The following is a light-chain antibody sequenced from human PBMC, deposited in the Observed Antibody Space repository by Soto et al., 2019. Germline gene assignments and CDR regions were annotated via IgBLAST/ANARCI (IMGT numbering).Light chain of an antibody. V-gene: IGKV3D-15*01. CDR1: QSVNNR. Sequence: VMTQFPVTLSASPGERVALSCRPSQSVNNRLAWYQQRPGQAPRLLIYSATLRAAGVPDRFTGRGSGTEFTLIISSLQSEDYGVYYCQQYNAWPPHTFGQGTRVE. CDR3: QQYNAWPPHT. CDR2: SAT. J-gene: IGKJ2*01.